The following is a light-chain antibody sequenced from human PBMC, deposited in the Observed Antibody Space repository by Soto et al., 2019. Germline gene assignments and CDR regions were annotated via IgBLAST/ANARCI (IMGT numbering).Light chain of an antibody. CDR3: LSYDTSLSSPYV. Sequence: QSVLTQPPSVSGAPRQRVTISCTVSGSNIGPTYDVHWYQQLPGTAPKLLIYGNKNRPSGVPDRFSGSKSGTSASLAITGLQAEDEADYYCLSYDTSLSSPYVFGTGTKVTVL. CDR1: GSNIGPTYD. V-gene: IGLV1-40*01. CDR2: GNK. J-gene: IGLJ1*01.